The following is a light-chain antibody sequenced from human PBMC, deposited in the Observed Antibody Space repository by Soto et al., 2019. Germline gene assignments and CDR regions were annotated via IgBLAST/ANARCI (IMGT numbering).Light chain of an antibody. CDR3: QQYHSYPWT. J-gene: IGKJ1*01. CDR2: DAS. Sequence: DIQMTQSPSSVSASVGDRVIITCRASPSISSSLAWYQQKPGKAPKLLIYDASSLQSGLPSKLSGRGSGTEFTLTISRLQPDDFVIYFCQQYHSYPWTFGQGTKVDIK. V-gene: IGKV1-5*01. CDR1: PSISSS.